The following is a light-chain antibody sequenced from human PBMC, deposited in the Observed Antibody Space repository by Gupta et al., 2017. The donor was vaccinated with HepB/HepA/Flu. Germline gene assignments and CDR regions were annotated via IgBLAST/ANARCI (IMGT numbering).Light chain of an antibody. CDR1: QSVNTW. Sequence: DIQMTQSPSTLSASVGDRVTITCRASQSVNTWLAWYQQKPGKAPKLLIYRASSLKSAVPSRFSGSGSGTEFTLTISSLQPDDFATYDCKQYNSYSYTFGQGTKLEIK. V-gene: IGKV1-5*03. CDR3: KQYNSYSYT. J-gene: IGKJ2*01. CDR2: RAS.